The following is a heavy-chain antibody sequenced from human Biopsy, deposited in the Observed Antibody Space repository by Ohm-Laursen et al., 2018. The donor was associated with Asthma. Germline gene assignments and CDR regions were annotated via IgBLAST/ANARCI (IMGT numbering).Heavy chain of an antibody. D-gene: IGHD6-19*01. Sequence: GPSVTVSRKVPGGTFSNFAISWVRQAPGQGREWLGGIMTVFGTTKYAQKVQGRVTITADESTSTAYMEVTSLRSEDTAIYYCARCQVGYSSGWSLLLKKIYYSGMDVWGQGTAVTVSS. V-gene: IGHV1-69*01. J-gene: IGHJ6*02. CDR3: ARCQVGYSSGWSLLLKKIYYSGMDV. CDR2: IMTVFGTT. CDR1: GGTFSNFA.